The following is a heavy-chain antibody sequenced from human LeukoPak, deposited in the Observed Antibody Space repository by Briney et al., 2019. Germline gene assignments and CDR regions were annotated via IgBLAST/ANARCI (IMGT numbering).Heavy chain of an antibody. CDR2: INPNSGGT. CDR3: ARPRTLDTAMVRYADFDY. Sequence: ASVKVSCKASGYTFTGYYMHWVRQAPGQGLEWMGWINPNSGGTNYAQKFQGRVTMTRDTSISTAYMELSRLRPDDTAVYYCARPRTLDTAMVRYADFDYWGQGTLVTVSS. V-gene: IGHV1-2*02. J-gene: IGHJ4*02. D-gene: IGHD5-18*01. CDR1: GYTFTGYY.